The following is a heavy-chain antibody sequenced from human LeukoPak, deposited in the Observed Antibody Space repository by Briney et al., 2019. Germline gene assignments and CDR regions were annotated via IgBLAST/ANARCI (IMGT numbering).Heavy chain of an antibody. CDR3: AHIRPLVPLRITISNWFDP. D-gene: IGHD3-3*01. CDR1: GFSLSTSGVG. V-gene: IGHV2-5*02. CDR2: IYWDDDK. J-gene: IGHJ5*02. Sequence: SGPTLVNPTQTLTLTCTFSGFSLSTSGVGVGWIRQPPGKALEWLALIYWDDDKRYSPSLKSRLTITKDTSKNQVVLTMTNMDPVDTATYYCAHIRPLVPLRITISNWFDPWGQGTLVTVSS.